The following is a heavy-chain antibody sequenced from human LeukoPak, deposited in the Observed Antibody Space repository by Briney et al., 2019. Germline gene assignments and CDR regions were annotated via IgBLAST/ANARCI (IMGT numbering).Heavy chain of an antibody. V-gene: IGHV4-59*12. J-gene: IGHJ5*02. D-gene: IGHD3-10*01. CDR1: GDSITSISSYY. CDR3: ARDLNTPKRTMVRGDAPHWFDP. CDR2: MFYSEST. Sequence: SETLSLTCTVSGDSITSISSYYWTWIRQPPGKGLEWIGYMFYSESTKYNPSLKSRVTMSVDTSKNQFSLKLSSVTAADTAVYYCARDLNTPKRTMVRGDAPHWFDPWGQGTLVTVSS.